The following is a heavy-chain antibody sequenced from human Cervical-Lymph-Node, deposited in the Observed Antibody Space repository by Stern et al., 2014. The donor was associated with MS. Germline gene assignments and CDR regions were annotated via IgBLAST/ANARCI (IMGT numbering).Heavy chain of an antibody. CDR1: GFTFSSYW. J-gene: IGHJ4*02. CDR3: ARVGGSSWRT. D-gene: IGHD6-13*01. Sequence: EVQLVESGGGLVQPGGSLRLSCAASGFTFSSYWMHWVRQAPGKGLVWVSRINSDGRTTNYADSVKGRFTISRDNAKNTLYLQMNSLRAEDTALYYCARVGGSSWRTGGQGTLVTVSS. CDR2: INSDGRTT. V-gene: IGHV3-74*01.